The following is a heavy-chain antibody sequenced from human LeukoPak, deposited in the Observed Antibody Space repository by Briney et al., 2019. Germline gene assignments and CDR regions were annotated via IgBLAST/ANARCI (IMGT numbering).Heavy chain of an antibody. J-gene: IGHJ4*02. Sequence: GASVKVSCKASGYTFTSYDVNWVRQATGQGREWMGWVSPNSGDTAYAQNFQGRVTMTRDTSINTAYMELSSLRSEDTAVYYCARGAWTSSFDYWGQGTLVTVSS. CDR2: VSPNSGDT. V-gene: IGHV1-8*01. CDR3: ARGAWTSSFDY. D-gene: IGHD6-6*01. CDR1: GYTFTSYD.